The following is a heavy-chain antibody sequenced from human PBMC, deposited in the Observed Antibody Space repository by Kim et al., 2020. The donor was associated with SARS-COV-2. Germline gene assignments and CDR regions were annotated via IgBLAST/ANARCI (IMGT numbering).Heavy chain of an antibody. V-gene: IGHV3-11*01. Sequence: YYADSEKGRFTISRDNAKNSLYLQMNSLRAEGTAVYYCARDQPYYGMDVWGQGTTVTVSS. J-gene: IGHJ6*02. CDR3: ARDQPYYGMDV.